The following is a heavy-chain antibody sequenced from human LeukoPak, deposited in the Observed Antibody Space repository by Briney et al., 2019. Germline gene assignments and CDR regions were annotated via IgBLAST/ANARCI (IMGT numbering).Heavy chain of an antibody. CDR3: ARLRYNWNYDRLHYFDY. CDR2: INHSGST. J-gene: IGHJ4*02. Sequence: SETLSLTCAVYGGSFSGYYWSWIRQPPGKGLEWIGEINHSGSTNYNPSLKSRVNISVDTSKNQFSLKLSSVTAADTAVYYCARLRYNWNYDRLHYFDYWGQGTLVTVSS. CDR1: GGSFSGYY. D-gene: IGHD1-7*01. V-gene: IGHV4-34*01.